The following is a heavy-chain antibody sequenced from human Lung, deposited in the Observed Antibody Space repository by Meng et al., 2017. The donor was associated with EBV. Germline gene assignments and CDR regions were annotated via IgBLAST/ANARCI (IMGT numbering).Heavy chain of an antibody. V-gene: IGHV7-4-1*02. Sequence: VERVQCGVVVKNPGSSRQVSRMASGYIFPSYAMNWVRQAPGQGLGWMGWINSNTGNPTYAQGFTGRLLFSLDTSVSTAYLQISSLKAEDTAVYYCARGVVGATSGDYWGQGTLVTVSS. CDR2: INSNTGNP. CDR1: GYIFPSYA. D-gene: IGHD1-26*01. J-gene: IGHJ4*02. CDR3: ARGVVGATSGDY.